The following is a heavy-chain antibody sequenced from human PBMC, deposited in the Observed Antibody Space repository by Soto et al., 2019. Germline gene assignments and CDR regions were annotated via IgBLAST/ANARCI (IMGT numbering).Heavy chain of an antibody. V-gene: IGHV3-23*01. CDR3: AADYLRHNSLNGYYYSYGMDV. D-gene: IGHD4-17*01. J-gene: IGHJ6*02. CDR2: IGSNGADK. Sequence: VQLLESGGGFVQPGGSLRLSCAASGITFSTYAMSWVRRAPGKGLEWVSTIGSNGADKQYADFVKGLFTVSRDSSKSTLSLQMNSLRAEDTAVYYCAADYLRHNSLNGYYYSYGMDVWGQGTTVTVSS. CDR1: GITFSTYA.